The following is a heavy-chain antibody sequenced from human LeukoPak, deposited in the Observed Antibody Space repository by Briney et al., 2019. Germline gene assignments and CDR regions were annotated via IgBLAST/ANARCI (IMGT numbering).Heavy chain of an antibody. CDR2: INPNSGGT. J-gene: IGHJ4*02. D-gene: IGHD6-19*01. Sequence: ASVKVSCKASGYTFTGYYMHWVRQAPGQGLEWMGWINPNSGGTNYAQKFQGRVTMTRDTSISTAYMELSRLRSDDTAVYYCARDRWRAVAGGIADYWGQGTLVTVSS. V-gene: IGHV1-2*02. CDR3: ARDRWRAVAGGIADY. CDR1: GYTFTGYY.